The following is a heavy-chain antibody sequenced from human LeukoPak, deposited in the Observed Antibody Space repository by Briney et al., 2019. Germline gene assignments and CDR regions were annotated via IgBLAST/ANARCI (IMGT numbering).Heavy chain of an antibody. CDR1: AFSFTSYS. CDR2: IISRSSYI. CDR3: ARDSSTTIFGVVLPYAGKNWFDP. Sequence: GGSLRPFCAAYAFSFTSYSTNWVRLAPGNWMEWVSSIISRSSYITYTDSVKGRFDIYRDNAKNSLYLQMNSLRAEDTAVYYCARDSSTTIFGVVLPYAGKNWFDPWGQGTLVTVSS. V-gene: IGHV3-21*01. J-gene: IGHJ5*02. D-gene: IGHD3-3*01.